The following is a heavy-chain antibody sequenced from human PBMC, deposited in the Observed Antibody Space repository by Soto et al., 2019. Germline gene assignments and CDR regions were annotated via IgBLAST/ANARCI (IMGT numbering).Heavy chain of an antibody. CDR1: GGTFGSYA. V-gene: IGHV1-69*01. CDR3: ARGSYNFDY. Sequence: QVQLVQSGAEVKKPGSSVKVSCKALGGTFGSYALSWVRQAPGQGLEWMGANIPSSGTVHYGQKFQGRLRITADESASTVYMELSSMRSEDTALYYCARGSYNFDYWGQGTLVNVSS. D-gene: IGHD5-18*01. CDR2: NIPSSGTV. J-gene: IGHJ4*02.